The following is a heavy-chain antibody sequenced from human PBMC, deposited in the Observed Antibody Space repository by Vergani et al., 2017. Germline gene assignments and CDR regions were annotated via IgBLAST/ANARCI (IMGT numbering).Heavy chain of an antibody. CDR1: GFTFNEYW. CDR3: ARARKFRFGVVWENWFDP. V-gene: IGHV3-74*01. CDR2: MNGDGDTI. D-gene: IGHD3-3*01. Sequence: EVELVESGGGLVQPGVSLRLSCAASGFTFNEYWMHWARQVPGKGLVWVSGMNGDGDTISYADSVKGRFTISRDNAKNTLFLQMNSLRAEDTAVYYCARARKFRFGVVWENWFDPWGQGTLVTVSS. J-gene: IGHJ5*02.